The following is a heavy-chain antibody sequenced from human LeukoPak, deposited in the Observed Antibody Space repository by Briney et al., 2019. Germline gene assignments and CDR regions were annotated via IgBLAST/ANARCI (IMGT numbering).Heavy chain of an antibody. CDR1: GFTFSSYS. CDR2: ISGSGGST. D-gene: IGHD3-3*01. Sequence: GGSLSLSCAASGFTFSSYSMNWVRQAPGKGLEWVSAISGSGGSTYYADSVKGRFTISRDNSKNTLYLQMNSLRAEDTAVYYCAKVLTIFGVAAYFDYWGQGTLVTVSS. CDR3: AKVLTIFGVAAYFDY. J-gene: IGHJ4*02. V-gene: IGHV3-23*01.